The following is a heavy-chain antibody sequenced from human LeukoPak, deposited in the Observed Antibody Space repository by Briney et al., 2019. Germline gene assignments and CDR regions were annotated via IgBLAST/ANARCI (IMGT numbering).Heavy chain of an antibody. V-gene: IGHV1-2*02. CDR2: INPNSGGT. D-gene: IGHD1-26*01. Sequence: ASVKVSCKASGYTFTSYGISWVRQAPGQGLEWMGWINPNSGGTNYAQKFQGRVTMTRDTSISTAYMELSRLRSDDTAVYYCARDPWELPNFDYWGQGTLVTVSS. CDR1: GYTFTSYG. J-gene: IGHJ4*02. CDR3: ARDPWELPNFDY.